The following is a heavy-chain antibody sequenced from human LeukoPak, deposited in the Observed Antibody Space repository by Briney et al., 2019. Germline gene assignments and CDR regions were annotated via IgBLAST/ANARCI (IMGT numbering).Heavy chain of an antibody. CDR3: ARVSAAAAFDY. CDR2: IYYSGST. Sequence: SETLSLTCTVSGGSISSYYWSWIRQHPGKGLEWIGYIYYSGSTYYNPSLKSRVTISVDKSKNQFSLKLSSVTAADTAVYYCARVSAAAAFDYWGQGTLVTVSS. CDR1: GGSISSYY. J-gene: IGHJ4*02. D-gene: IGHD6-13*01. V-gene: IGHV4-59*12.